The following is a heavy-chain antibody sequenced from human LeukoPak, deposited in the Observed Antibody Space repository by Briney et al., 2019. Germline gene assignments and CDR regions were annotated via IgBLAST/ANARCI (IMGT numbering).Heavy chain of an antibody. CDR1: GFTFSSHG. CDR3: ACSWYNAFDI. Sequence: GGSLRLSCAASGFTFSSHGMHWVRQAPGKGLEWVAVISYDGSNKYYADSVKGRFTISRDNSKNTLYLQMNSLRAEDTAVYYCACSWYNAFDIWGQGTMVTVSS. D-gene: IGHD6-13*01. V-gene: IGHV3-30*03. J-gene: IGHJ3*02. CDR2: ISYDGSNK.